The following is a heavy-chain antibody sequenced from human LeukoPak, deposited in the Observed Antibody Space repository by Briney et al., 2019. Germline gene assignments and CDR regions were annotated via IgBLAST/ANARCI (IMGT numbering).Heavy chain of an antibody. D-gene: IGHD6-19*01. CDR2: MNPNSGNT. Sequence: ASVKVSCKASGYTFTSYYMHWVRQATGQGLEWMGWMNPNSGNTGYAQKFQGRVTMTRNTSISTAYMELSSLRSEDTAVYYCARGLVRGWKDYYFDYWGQGTLVTVSS. CDR1: GYTFTSYY. CDR3: ARGLVRGWKDYYFDY. V-gene: IGHV1-8*02. J-gene: IGHJ4*02.